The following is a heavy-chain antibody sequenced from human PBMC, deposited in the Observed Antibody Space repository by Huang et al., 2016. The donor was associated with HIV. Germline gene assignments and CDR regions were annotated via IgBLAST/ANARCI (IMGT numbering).Heavy chain of an antibody. Sequence: QVQLPQWGAGLLRPSETLSLTCAVYGGSFSGYYGTWISQPPGKGLDGIGEINQSELTNYNPDLKSRVTISVETSRNQFSLTLTAVTASDTAVYYCARGQGGYYYYYMDVWGKGTTVTVSS. V-gene: IGHV4-34*01. J-gene: IGHJ6*03. CDR2: INQSELT. CDR3: ARGQGGYYYYYMDV. CDR1: GGSFSGYY.